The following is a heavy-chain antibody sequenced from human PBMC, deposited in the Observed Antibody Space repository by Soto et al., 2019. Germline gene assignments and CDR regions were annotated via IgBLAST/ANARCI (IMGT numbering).Heavy chain of an antibody. CDR2: INAGNGNT. CDR1: GYTFTSYA. J-gene: IGHJ3*02. Sequence: GASVTVSCQASGYTFTSYAMHWVRQAPGQRLEWMGWINAGNGNTKYSQKFQGRVTITRDTSASTAYMELSSLRSEDTAVYYCATSIAAAGNDAFDIWGQGTMVTVSS. V-gene: IGHV1-3*01. CDR3: ATSIAAAGNDAFDI. D-gene: IGHD6-13*01.